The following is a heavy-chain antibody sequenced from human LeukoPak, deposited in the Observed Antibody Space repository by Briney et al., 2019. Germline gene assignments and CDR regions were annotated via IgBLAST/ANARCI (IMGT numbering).Heavy chain of an antibody. V-gene: IGHV3-11*01. CDR3: AREARGSGRDFDY. CDR2: IGTRSNPI. CDR1: GFSFSDFY. J-gene: IGHJ4*02. Sequence: GGSLRLSCPASGFSFSDFYMSWIRQAPGMGLEWISYIGTRSNPIYYADSVKGRFTISRDDAKNSLYLQMNSLRDEDTAVYFCAREARGSGRDFDYWGQGILVTVSS. D-gene: IGHD1-26*01.